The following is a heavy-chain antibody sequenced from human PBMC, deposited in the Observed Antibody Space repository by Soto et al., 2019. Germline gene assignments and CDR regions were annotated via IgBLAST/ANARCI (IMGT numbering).Heavy chain of an antibody. V-gene: IGHV6-1*01. CDR1: GDSVSSNSAT. J-gene: IGHJ5*02. CDR2: TYYRSKWYN. Sequence: LSQTLSLTCAISGDSVSSNSATRNWIRQSPSRGLEWLGRTYYRSKWYNDYAVSVKSRITINPDTSKNQFSLQLNSVTPEDTAVYYCARDLRSSSRYDNWFDLRGQGTPVTVSA. D-gene: IGHD6-6*01. CDR3: ARDLRSSSRYDNWFDL.